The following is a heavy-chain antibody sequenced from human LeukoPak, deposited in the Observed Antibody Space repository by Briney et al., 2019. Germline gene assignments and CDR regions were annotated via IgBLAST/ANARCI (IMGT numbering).Heavy chain of an antibody. CDR1: GYTFTSYD. V-gene: IGHV1-8*01. Sequence: ASVKVSCKASGYTFTSYDINWVRQATGQGLEWMGWMNPNSDNTGYAQKFQGRVTMTRNTSISTAYMELSSLRSEDTAVYYCAGGYYDNRGYYFDFWGQGTLVTVSS. D-gene: IGHD3-22*01. J-gene: IGHJ4*02. CDR2: MNPNSDNT. CDR3: AGGYYDNRGYYFDF.